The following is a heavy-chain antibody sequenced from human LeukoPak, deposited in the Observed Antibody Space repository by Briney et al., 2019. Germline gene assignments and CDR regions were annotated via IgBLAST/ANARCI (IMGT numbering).Heavy chain of an antibody. CDR2: INPRGGSA. V-gene: IGHV1-46*01. CDR3: ARDYHGSGSLSTFDY. J-gene: IGHJ4*02. CDR1: GYTFTSFY. D-gene: IGHD3-10*01. Sequence: ASVKVSCKASGYTFTSFYMLWVRQAPGQGLEWMGIINPRGGSATSAQKFQGRVTLTRDTSTSTVYMELSSLRSEDTAVYYCARDYHGSGSLSTFDYWGQGTLVTVSS.